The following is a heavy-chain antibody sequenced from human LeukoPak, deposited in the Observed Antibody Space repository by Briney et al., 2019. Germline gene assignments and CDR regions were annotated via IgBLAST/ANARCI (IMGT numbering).Heavy chain of an antibody. J-gene: IGHJ4*02. CDR3: ARVVAAATTDY. Sequence: SETLSLTCAVYGGSFSGYYWSWIRQPPGKGLEWIGEINRSGSTNYNPSLKSRVTISVDTSKNQFSLKLSSVTAADTAVYYCARVVAAATTDYWGQGTLVTVSS. V-gene: IGHV4-34*01. D-gene: IGHD6-13*01. CDR2: INRSGST. CDR1: GGSFSGYY.